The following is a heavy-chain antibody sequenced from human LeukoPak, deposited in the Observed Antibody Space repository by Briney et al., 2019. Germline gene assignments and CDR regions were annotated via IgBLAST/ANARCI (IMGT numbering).Heavy chain of an antibody. CDR1: GYTFTNYA. D-gene: IGHD2-21*02. V-gene: IGHV1-2*02. CDR3: ARALTAHNWFDP. CDR2: INPNSGGT. Sequence: ASVKVSCKASGYTFTNYAMNWVRQAPGQGLEWMGWINPNSGGTNYAQKFQGRVTMTRDTSISTAYMELSRLRSDDTAVYYCARALTAHNWFDPWGQGTLVTVSS. J-gene: IGHJ5*02.